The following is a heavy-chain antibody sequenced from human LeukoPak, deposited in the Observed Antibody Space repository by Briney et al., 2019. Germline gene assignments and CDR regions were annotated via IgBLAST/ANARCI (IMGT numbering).Heavy chain of an antibody. CDR2: IKSKTDGGTT. CDR1: GFTLSGYE. D-gene: IGHD5-12*01. CDR3: SINSGYEGLFDY. Sequence: GGSLRLSCAASGFTLSGYEMNWVRQAPGKGLEWVGHIKSKTDGGTTDYAAPVKGRFTISRDDSKNTVYLQMNSLKTEDTAVYYCSINSGYEGLFDYWGQGTLVTVSS. V-gene: IGHV3-15*01. J-gene: IGHJ4*02.